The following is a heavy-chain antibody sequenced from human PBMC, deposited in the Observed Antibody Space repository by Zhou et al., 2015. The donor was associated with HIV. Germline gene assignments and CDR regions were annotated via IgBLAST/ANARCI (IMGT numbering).Heavy chain of an antibody. CDR1: GGTFSTYT. D-gene: IGHD4-23*01. J-gene: IGHJ4*02. CDR2: IIPLSGAS. Sequence: QVQLVQSGAEVRKPGSSVKVSCKASGGTFSTYTIGWVRQAPGQGLEWMGGIIPLSGASNYAHKFQDRLTITADESTSTAYMELTGLRSEDTAVYYCARGSNGGCDYWGQGTLVTVSS. V-gene: IGHV1-69*01. CDR3: ARGSNGGCDY.